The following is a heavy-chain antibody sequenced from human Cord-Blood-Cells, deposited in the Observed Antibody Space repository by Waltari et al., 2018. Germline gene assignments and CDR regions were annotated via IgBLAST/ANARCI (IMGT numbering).Heavy chain of an antibody. J-gene: IGHJ6*02. Sequence: EVQLVESGGGLVQPGGSLRLSCAASGFTFSSYWMHWVRQAPGKGLVWVSRINSDGSSTSYADSVKGRFTISRDNAKNTLYLQRNSLRAEDTAVYYCARSIRLPTVTTYYYYYGMDVWGQGTTGTVSS. CDR1: GFTFSSYW. CDR2: INSDGSST. D-gene: IGHD4-17*01. CDR3: ARSIRLPTVTTYYYYYGMDV. V-gene: IGHV3-74*01.